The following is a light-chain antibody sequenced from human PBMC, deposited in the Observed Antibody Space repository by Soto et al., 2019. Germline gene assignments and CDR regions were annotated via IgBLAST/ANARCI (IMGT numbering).Light chain of an antibody. CDR2: GAS. CDR3: QQYGNSPT. CDR1: QSISSW. V-gene: IGKV3-20*01. Sequence: KHSAATLSLNQGERATLSCRASQSISSWLAWYQQKPGQAPRILIYGASSRAPGIPDRLSGSGSGTDFTLTISRMEPEDFAVYFCQQYGNSPTFGQGTKVDIK. J-gene: IGKJ1*01.